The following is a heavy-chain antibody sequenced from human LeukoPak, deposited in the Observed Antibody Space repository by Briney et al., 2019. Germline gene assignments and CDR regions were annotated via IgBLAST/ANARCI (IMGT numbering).Heavy chain of an antibody. CDR2: ISWNSGSI. CDR3: AKDRYYYDSGAFDI. D-gene: IGHD3-22*01. CDR1: GFTFDDYA. Sequence: RSGGSLRLSCAASGFTFDDYAMHWVRQAPGKGLEWVSGISWNSGSIGYADSVKGRFTISRDNAKNSLYLQMNSLRAEDTALYYCAKDRYYYDSGAFDIWGQGTMVTVSS. V-gene: IGHV3-9*01. J-gene: IGHJ3*02.